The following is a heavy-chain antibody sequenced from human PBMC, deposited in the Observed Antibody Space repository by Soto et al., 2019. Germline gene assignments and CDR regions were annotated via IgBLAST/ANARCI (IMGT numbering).Heavy chain of an antibody. CDR1: GFSLSTSGVG. Sequence: SGPKLVNPTQPLTLTCTFSGFSLSTSGVGVGWIRQPPGKALEWLALIYWDNDKRYSPSLKSRLTITKDTSKNQVVLTMTNMDPVDTATYYCARMVVAASFDYWGQGTLVTVSS. V-gene: IGHV2-5*02. CDR2: IYWDNDK. D-gene: IGHD2-15*01. J-gene: IGHJ4*02. CDR3: ARMVVAASFDY.